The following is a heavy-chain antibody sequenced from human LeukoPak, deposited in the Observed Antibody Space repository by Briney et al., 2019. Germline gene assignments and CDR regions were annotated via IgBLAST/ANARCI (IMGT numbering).Heavy chain of an antibody. D-gene: IGHD5-12*01. CDR3: ARGGYEARSYYFDY. V-gene: IGHV4-59*08. Sequence: SETLSLTCSVSGDSINNYYWNWIRQPPGKGLEWIGYIYYSGSTRYNPSLQSRVTMSIGTSKTQFSLKLDSVTAEDTAVYYCARGGYEARSYYFDYWGQGTLVTVSS. J-gene: IGHJ4*02. CDR2: IYYSGST. CDR1: GDSINNYY.